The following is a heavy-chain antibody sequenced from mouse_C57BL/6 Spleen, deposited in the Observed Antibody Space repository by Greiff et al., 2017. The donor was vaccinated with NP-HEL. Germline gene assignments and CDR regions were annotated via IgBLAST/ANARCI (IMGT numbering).Heavy chain of an antibody. CDR2: IYPRSGNT. CDR1: GYTFTSYG. Sequence: QVQLQQSGAELARPGASVKLSCKASGYTFTSYGISWVKQSTGQGLEWIGEIYPRSGNTYYNEKFKGKATLTADKSSSTAYMELRSLTSEDSAVYFCARSNYSNYVPYYFDYWGQGTTLTVSS. V-gene: IGHV1-81*01. J-gene: IGHJ2*01. D-gene: IGHD2-5*01. CDR3: ARSNYSNYVPYYFDY.